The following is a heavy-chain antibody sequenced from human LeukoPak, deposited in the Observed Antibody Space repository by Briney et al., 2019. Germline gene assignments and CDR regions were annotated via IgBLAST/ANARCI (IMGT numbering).Heavy chain of an antibody. CDR2: MYPGDSDT. CDR3: ARLRLTTMTDHFDS. J-gene: IGHJ4*02. CDR1: GYTFTSYW. Sequence: GESLKISCKGSGYTFTSYWIGWVRQMPGKGLEWMGIMYPGDSDTRYSPSFQGQVTISADNSITTAYLQWSSLKASDTAMYYCARLRLTTMTDHFDSWGQGTLVTVSS. D-gene: IGHD4-17*01. V-gene: IGHV5-51*01.